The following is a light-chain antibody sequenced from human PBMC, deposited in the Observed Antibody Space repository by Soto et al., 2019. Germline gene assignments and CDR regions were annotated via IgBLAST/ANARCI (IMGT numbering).Light chain of an antibody. Sequence: DIVMTQAPDSLAVSLGERATINCKSSQSVLYNSNNKNYLAWYQQKPGQTPKLLIYWASNRESEVPDRFSGSGSGTDYTLTISRLQPEDVAIYYCQQYYSTPLTFGPGTKVDIK. CDR1: QSVLYNSNNKNY. CDR3: QQYYSTPLT. J-gene: IGKJ3*01. V-gene: IGKV4-1*01. CDR2: WAS.